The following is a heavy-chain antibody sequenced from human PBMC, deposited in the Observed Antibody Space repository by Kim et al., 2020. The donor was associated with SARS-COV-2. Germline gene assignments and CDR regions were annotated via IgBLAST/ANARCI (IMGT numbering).Heavy chain of an antibody. CDR3: YFSGGEFHSTDAFDI. J-gene: IGHJ3*02. CDR1: GFTFSSYW. Sequence: GGSLRLSCAASGFTFSSYWMHWVRQAPGKGLVWVSRINSDGSSTSYADSVKGRFTISRDNAKNTLYLQMNSLRAEDTAVYYCYFSGGEFHSTDAFDIWGQGTMVTVSS. CDR2: INSDGSST. V-gene: IGHV3-74*01. D-gene: IGHD3-10*01.